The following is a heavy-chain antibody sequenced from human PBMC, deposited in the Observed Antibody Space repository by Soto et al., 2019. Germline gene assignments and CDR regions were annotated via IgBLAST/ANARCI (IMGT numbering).Heavy chain of an antibody. CDR2: LYWDDDK. CDR1: GFSLSTSGVG. D-gene: IGHD3-16*01. V-gene: IGHV2-5*02. J-gene: IGHJ4*02. Sequence: QITLKESGPTLVKPTQTLTLTCTFSGFSLSTSGVGVGWIRQPPGKALEWLALLYWDDDKRYSPSLKSRLTITKDHAKNQVVLTMTNMDPVDTATYYGAHIRRGSYFDYWGQGTLVTVSS. CDR3: AHIRRGSYFDY.